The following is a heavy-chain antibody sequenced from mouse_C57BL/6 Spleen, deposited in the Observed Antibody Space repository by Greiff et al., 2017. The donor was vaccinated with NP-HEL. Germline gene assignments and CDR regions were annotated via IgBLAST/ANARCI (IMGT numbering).Heavy chain of an antibody. J-gene: IGHJ1*03. V-gene: IGHV1-82*01. CDR2: IYPGDGDT. CDR1: GYAFSSSW. D-gene: IGHD1-1*01. CDR3: ARPGSSYGWYFDV. Sequence: QVQLQQSGPELVKPGASVKISCKASGYAFSSSWMNWVKQRPGKGLEWIGRIYPGDGDTNYNGKFKGKATLTADKSSSTAYMQLSSLTSEDSAVYFCARPGSSYGWYFDVWGTGTTVTVSS.